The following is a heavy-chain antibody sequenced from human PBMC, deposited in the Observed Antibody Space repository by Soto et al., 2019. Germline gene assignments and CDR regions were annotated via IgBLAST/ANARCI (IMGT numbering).Heavy chain of an antibody. V-gene: IGHV3-33*01. Sequence: GGSLRLSCAASGFTFSSYGMHWVRQAPGKGLEWVAVIWYDGSNKCYADSVKGRFTISRDNSKNTLYLQMNSLRAEDTAVYYCARGPFSYGMDVWGQGTTVTVSS. J-gene: IGHJ6*02. CDR2: IWYDGSNK. CDR1: GFTFSSYG. CDR3: ARGPFSYGMDV.